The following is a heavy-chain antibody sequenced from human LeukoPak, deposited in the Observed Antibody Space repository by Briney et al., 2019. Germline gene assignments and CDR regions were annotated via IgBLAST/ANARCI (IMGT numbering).Heavy chain of an antibody. CDR1: GFTFTSYS. J-gene: IGHJ4*02. V-gene: IGHV3-21*06. D-gene: IGHD3-9*01. CDR3: ARRYYDTSGYPFDF. Sequence: GGSLRLSCAASGFTFTSYSMNWVRQAPGKGLEWVSSISSSSSYIFYADSVKGRFTISRDNAKTSLYLQMSSLRAEDTAVYYCARRYYDTSGYPFDFWGPGTLVTVSS. CDR2: ISSSSSYI.